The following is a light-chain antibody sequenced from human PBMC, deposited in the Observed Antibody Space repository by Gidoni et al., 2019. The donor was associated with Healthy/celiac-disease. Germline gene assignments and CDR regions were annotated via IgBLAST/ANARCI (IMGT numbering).Light chain of an antibody. Sequence: DIQVTPSPSSLSASVGDRVTITCRASQSISSYLNWYQQKPGKAPKLLIYAASSLQSGVPSRFSGSGSGTDFTLTISSLQPEDFATYYCQQSYSTFTTFGQGTRLEIK. V-gene: IGKV1-39*01. CDR1: QSISSY. J-gene: IGKJ5*01. CDR3: QQSYSTFTT. CDR2: AAS.